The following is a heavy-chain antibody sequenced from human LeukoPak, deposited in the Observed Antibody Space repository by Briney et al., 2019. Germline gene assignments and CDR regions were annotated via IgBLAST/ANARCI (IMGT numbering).Heavy chain of an antibody. CDR2: VNHGGST. V-gene: IGHV4-34*01. D-gene: IGHD1-14*01. CDR1: GESLSGYY. Sequence: SETLSLTCAVYGESLSGYYWTWIRQSPGKGLEWIGEVNHGGSTNYNPSLKSRVTISGDTSKNQFSLKLTSVTAADTAVYSCARNWSHHHFYYRDVWGKRTPVTVPS. J-gene: IGHJ6*03. CDR3: ARNWSHHHFYYRDV.